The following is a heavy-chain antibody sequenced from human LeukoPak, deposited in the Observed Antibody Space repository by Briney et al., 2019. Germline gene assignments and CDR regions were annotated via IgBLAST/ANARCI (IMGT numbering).Heavy chain of an antibody. J-gene: IGHJ5*02. D-gene: IGHD2-2*01. V-gene: IGHV4-31*03. CDR2: IYYSGST. CDR3: ARETEKCSSTSCFWFDP. Sequence: SETLSLTCTVSGGSISSGGYYWSWIRQHPGKGLEWIGYIYYSGSTYYNPSLKSRVTISVDTSKNQFSVKLSSVTAADTAVYYCARETEKCSSTSCFWFDPWGQGTLVTVSS. CDR1: GGSISSGGYY.